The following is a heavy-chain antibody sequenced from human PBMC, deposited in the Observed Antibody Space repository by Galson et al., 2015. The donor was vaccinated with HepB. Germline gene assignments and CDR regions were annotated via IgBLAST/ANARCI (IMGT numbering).Heavy chain of an antibody. CDR2: ISSSSSYI. Sequence: SLRLSCAASGFTFSSYSMNWVRQAPGKGLEWVSSISSSSSYIYYADSVKGRFTISRDNAKNSLYLQMNSLRAEDTAVYYCARDSAVLSPGVAPDPQYYFDYWGQGTLVIVSS. D-gene: IGHD1-14*01. V-gene: IGHV3-21*01. J-gene: IGHJ4*02. CDR1: GFTFSSYS. CDR3: ARDSAVLSPGVAPDPQYYFDY.